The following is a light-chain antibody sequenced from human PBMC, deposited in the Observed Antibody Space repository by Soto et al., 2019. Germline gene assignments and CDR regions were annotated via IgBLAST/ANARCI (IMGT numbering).Light chain of an antibody. V-gene: IGLV3-21*02. CDR2: DDS. J-gene: IGLJ1*01. CDR1: NIGSKS. CDR3: QVWGSSRHFV. Sequence: SYELTQPPSVSVAPGQTARVTCGGNNIGSKSVHWYQQKPGQAPVLVVYDDSDRPSGIAERVSGSNSGNTATLTISRVEAGDEADYYCQVWGSSRHFVFGTGTKVTVL.